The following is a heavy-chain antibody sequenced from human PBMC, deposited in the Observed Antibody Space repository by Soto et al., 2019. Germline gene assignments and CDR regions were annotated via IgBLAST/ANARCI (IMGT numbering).Heavy chain of an antibody. V-gene: IGHV4-59*01. D-gene: IGHD1-26*01. Sequence: SETLSLTCTVSSGSITNFHWSWIRQPPGKGLEWIGYIYYSGSTNYNPSIKSRVTISVDSSKNQFSLKLSSVIAADTAVYYCARTLGSGTLDHWGQGTLVTVSS. CDR1: SGSITNFH. CDR3: ARTLGSGTLDH. CDR2: IYYSGST. J-gene: IGHJ4*02.